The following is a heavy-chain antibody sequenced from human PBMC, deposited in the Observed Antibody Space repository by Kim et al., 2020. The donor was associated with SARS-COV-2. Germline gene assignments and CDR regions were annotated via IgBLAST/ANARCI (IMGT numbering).Heavy chain of an antibody. V-gene: IGHV3-23*01. CDR3: AKESSSAPWCFDL. Sequence: YADSVKGRFTISRDNSKNTLYLQMNSLRAEDTAVYYCAKESSSAPWCFDLWGRGTLVTVSS. D-gene: IGHD6-6*01. J-gene: IGHJ2*01.